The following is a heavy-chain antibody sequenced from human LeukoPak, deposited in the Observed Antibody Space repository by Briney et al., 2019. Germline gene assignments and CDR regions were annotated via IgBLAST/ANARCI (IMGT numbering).Heavy chain of an antibody. CDR3: ARGPISTWYFDL. V-gene: IGHV3-53*01. CDR2: IYSGGTT. CDR1: GFTVSGNY. J-gene: IGHJ2*01. D-gene: IGHD6-13*01. Sequence: GGSLRLSCAVSGFTVSGNYMSWVRHAPGKGLEWVSLIYSGGTTYYADSVKGRFTISRDNSKNTLYLQMNSLRAEDTAVYYCARGPISTWYFDLWGRGTLVTVSS.